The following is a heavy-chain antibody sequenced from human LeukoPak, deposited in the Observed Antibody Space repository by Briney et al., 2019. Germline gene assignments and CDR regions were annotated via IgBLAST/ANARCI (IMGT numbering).Heavy chain of an antibody. CDR1: GFTFSSYA. V-gene: IGHV3-30-3*01. Sequence: PGGSLRLSCAASGFTFSSYAMHWVRQAPGKGLEWVAVISYDGSNKYYADSVKGRFTISRDNSKNTLYLQMNSLRAEDTAVYCCARDNPDKRDAFDIWGQGTMVTVSS. CDR2: ISYDGSNK. CDR3: ARDNPDKRDAFDI. J-gene: IGHJ3*02.